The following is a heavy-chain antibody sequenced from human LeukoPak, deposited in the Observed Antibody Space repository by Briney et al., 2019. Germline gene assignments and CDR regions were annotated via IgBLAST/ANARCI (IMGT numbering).Heavy chain of an antibody. CDR2: IIPIFGTA. CDR1: GGTFSSYA. CDR3: ARDSSWPIYYYYYMDV. Sequence: SVKVSCKASGGTFSSYAISWVRQAPGQGLEWMGGIIPIFGTANYAQKFQGRVTITADKSTSTAYMELSSLRSEDTAVYYRARDSSWPIYYYYYMDVWGKGTTVTVSS. D-gene: IGHD6-13*01. V-gene: IGHV1-69*06. J-gene: IGHJ6*03.